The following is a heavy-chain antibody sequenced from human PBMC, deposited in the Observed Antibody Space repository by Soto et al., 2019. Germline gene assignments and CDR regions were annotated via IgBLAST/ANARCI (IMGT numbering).Heavy chain of an antibody. CDR3: AVCYYGSESGYYYGMDV. Sequence: ASVKVSCKASGYTFTYRYLHWVRQAPGQALEWMGWITPFNGNTNYAQKFQDRVTITRDRSMSTAYMELSSLRSEDTAMYYCAVCYYGSESGYYYGMDVWGQGTTVTVSS. J-gene: IGHJ6*02. D-gene: IGHD3-10*01. CDR1: GYTFTYRY. CDR2: ITPFNGNT. V-gene: IGHV1-45*02.